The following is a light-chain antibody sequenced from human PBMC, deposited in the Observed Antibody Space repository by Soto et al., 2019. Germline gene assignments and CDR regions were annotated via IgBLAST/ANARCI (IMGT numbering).Light chain of an antibody. CDR1: SSDVGGYNY. CDR3: SSYTSSSPDV. V-gene: IGLV2-14*01. Sequence: QSALTQPASVSGSPGQSITISCTGTSSDVGGYNYVSWYQQHPGKAPKLMIYEVSNRPSGVSNRFSGSKSGNTASLTISGIQDEDEADYYCSSYTSSSPDVFGPGTTLTVL. CDR2: EVS. J-gene: IGLJ1*01.